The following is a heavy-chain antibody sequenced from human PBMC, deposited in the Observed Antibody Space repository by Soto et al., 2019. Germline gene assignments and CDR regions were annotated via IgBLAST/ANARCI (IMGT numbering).Heavy chain of an antibody. CDR2: INHSGST. Sequence: SETLSLTCAVYGGSFSGYYWSWIRQPPGKGLEWIGEINHSGSTNYNPSLKSRVTISVDTSKNQFSLKLSSVTAADTAVYYCARDASGCTNGVCYKYYGMDVWAKGPRSPSP. V-gene: IGHV4-34*01. D-gene: IGHD2-8*01. CDR3: ARDASGCTNGVCYKYYGMDV. J-gene: IGHJ6*02. CDR1: GGSFSGYY.